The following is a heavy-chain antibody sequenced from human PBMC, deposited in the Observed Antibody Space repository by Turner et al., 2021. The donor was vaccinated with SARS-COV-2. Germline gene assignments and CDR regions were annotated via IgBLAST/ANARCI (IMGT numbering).Heavy chain of an antibody. V-gene: IGHV3-21*01. CDR3: ARDVPTYYYDSSGYYTDAFDI. CDR2: IRSSSSYI. D-gene: IGHD3-22*01. J-gene: IGHJ3*02. CDR1: GFTFSSYS. Sequence: VQLVESGGGVVQPGRSLRLSWAASGFTFSSYSMNWVRQAPGKGLEWVSSIRSSSSYIYYADSVKGRFTISRDNAKNSLYLQMNSLRAEDTAVYYCARDVPTYYYDSSGYYTDAFDIWGQGTMVTVSS.